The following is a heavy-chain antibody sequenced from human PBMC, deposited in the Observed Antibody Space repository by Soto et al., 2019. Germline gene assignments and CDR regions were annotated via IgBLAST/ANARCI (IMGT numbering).Heavy chain of an antibody. CDR1: GFTFSDYY. CDR2: ISSSSSYT. CDR3: AGDFPLGGSGSYSPFDP. D-gene: IGHD3-10*01. Sequence: GGSLRLSCAASGFTFSDYYMSWIRQAPGKGLEWVSYISSSSSYTNYADSVKGRFTISRDNAKNSLYLQMNSLRAEDTAVYYCAGDFPLGGSGSYSPFDPWGQGIMVTVS. V-gene: IGHV3-11*05. J-gene: IGHJ5*02.